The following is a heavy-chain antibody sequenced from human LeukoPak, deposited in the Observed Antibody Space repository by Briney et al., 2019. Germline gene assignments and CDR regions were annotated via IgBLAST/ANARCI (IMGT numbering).Heavy chain of an antibody. CDR3: AKAGDTYYDYVWGRPFDY. Sequence: PGRSLRLSCTASGFSFSSYGMHWVRQAPGKGLEWVAVISYDGSNKYYADSVKGRFTVSRDNSKNTLYLQMNSLRAEDTAVYYCAKAGDTYYDYVWGRPFDYWGQGTLVTVSS. CDR1: GFSFSSYG. V-gene: IGHV3-30*18. D-gene: IGHD3-16*01. J-gene: IGHJ4*02. CDR2: ISYDGSNK.